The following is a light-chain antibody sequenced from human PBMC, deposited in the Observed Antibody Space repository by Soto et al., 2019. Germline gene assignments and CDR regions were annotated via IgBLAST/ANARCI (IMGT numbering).Light chain of an antibody. CDR1: QSVSTY. Sequence: EIVLTQSPATLSLSPGERATLSCRASQSVSTYLVWYQQKPGQAPRLLIHDVFNRATGIPARFSGSGSGTDFTPTISKLETEDGVDYYCDERRDWRRTFGQGTKVEIK. CDR3: DERRDWRRT. CDR2: DVF. V-gene: IGKV3-11*01. J-gene: IGKJ1*01.